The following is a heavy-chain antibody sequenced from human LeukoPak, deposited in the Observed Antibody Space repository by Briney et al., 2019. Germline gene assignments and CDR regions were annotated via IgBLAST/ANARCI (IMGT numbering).Heavy chain of an antibody. V-gene: IGHV3-72*01. CDR2: TRNKANSYTT. CDR1: GFIFSDHY. Sequence: GGSLRLTCAASGFIFSDHYMDWVRQAPGKGLEWVGRTRNKANSYTTEYAASVKGRFTISRDDSKNTLYLQMNSLKTEDTAVYYCATSTLGWYQRIGDYYYYYMDVWGKGTTVTVSS. CDR3: ATSTLGWYQRIGDYYYYYMDV. J-gene: IGHJ6*03. D-gene: IGHD2-2*01.